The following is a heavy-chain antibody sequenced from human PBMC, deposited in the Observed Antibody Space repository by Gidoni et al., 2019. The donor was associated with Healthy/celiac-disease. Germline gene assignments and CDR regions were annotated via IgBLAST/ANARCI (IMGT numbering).Heavy chain of an antibody. V-gene: IGHV5-51*01. CDR1: GYSFTSYW. Sequence: EVQLVQSGAEVKKPGESLKISCKGSGYSFTSYWIGWVRQMPGKGLEWMGIIYPGDSDTRYSPSFQGQVTISADKSISTAYLQWSSLKASDTAMYYCARRGAYYGSGSPQGVWFDPWGQGTLVTVSS. D-gene: IGHD3-10*01. CDR3: ARRGAYYGSGSPQGVWFDP. J-gene: IGHJ5*02. CDR2: IYPGDSDT.